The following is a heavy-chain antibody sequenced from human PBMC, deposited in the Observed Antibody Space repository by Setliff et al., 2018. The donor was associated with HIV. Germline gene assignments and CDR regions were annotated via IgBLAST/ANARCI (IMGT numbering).Heavy chain of an antibody. D-gene: IGHD4-17*01. CDR3: ARQDGTTVLSKDFDY. V-gene: IGHV1-18*01. CDR1: GYTFTSYG. Sequence: ASVKVSCKASGYTFTSYGVSWVRQAPGQGLEWMGWISGYSGNTNYAQKLQGRVTMTTDTSTSTAYMELSSLRSDDTAVYYCARQDGTTVLSKDFDYWGQGTLVTVPQ. J-gene: IGHJ4*02. CDR2: ISGYSGNT.